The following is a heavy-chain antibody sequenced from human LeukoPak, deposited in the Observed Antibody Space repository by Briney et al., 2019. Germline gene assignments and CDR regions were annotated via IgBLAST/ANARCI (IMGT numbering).Heavy chain of an antibody. V-gene: IGHV3-23*01. CDR1: GITFSSYA. CDR3: AKRTKSGWSTDAFDI. Sequence: GGSLRLSCAASGITFSSYAMSWVRQAPGKGLEWVSSITGSGGSTYYADSVKGWFTISRDNSKSTLYLQMNSLRAEDTAVYYCAKRTKSGWSTDAFDIWGQGTKVTVSS. J-gene: IGHJ3*02. D-gene: IGHD6-19*01. CDR2: ITGSGGST.